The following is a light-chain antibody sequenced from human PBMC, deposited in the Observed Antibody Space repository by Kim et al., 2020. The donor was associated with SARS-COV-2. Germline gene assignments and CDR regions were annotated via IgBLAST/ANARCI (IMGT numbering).Light chain of an antibody. CDR2: RNN. Sequence: QAGLTQPPSVSKGLRQTATLTCTGNSNNVGNQGAAWLQQHQGHPPKLLSYRNNNRPSGISERLSASRSGNTASLTITGLQTEDEADYYCSAWDSSLSGWVFCGGTQLTVL. J-gene: IGLJ3*02. CDR3: SAWDSSLSGWV. V-gene: IGLV10-54*01. CDR1: SNNVGNQG.